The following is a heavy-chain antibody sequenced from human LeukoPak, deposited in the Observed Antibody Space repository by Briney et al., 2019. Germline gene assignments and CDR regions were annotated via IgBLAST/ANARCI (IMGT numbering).Heavy chain of an antibody. CDR3: AREADDSSGYYYDWFDP. CDR2: IWYDGSNK. D-gene: IGHD3-22*01. V-gene: IGHV3-33*08. J-gene: IGHJ5*02. Sequence: GSLRLSCAASGFTFSSYEMNWVRQAPGKGLEWVAVIWYDGSNKYYADSVKGRFTISRDNSKDTLYLQMNSLRAEDTAVYYCAREADDSSGYYYDWFDPWGQGTLVTVSS. CDR1: GFTFSSYE.